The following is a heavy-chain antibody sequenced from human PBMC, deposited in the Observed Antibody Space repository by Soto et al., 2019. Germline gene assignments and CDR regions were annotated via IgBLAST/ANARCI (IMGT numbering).Heavy chain of an antibody. D-gene: IGHD3-22*01. V-gene: IGHV4-34*01. CDR3: ARAGGSGYSSGDIDY. CDR1: GGSFSGYY. Sequence: PSETLSLTCAVYGGSFSGYYWSWIRQPPGKGLEWIGEINHSGSTNYNPSLKSRVTISVDTSKNQFSLKLSSVTAADTAVYYCARAGGSGYSSGDIDYWGQGTLVTVSS. CDR2: INHSGST. J-gene: IGHJ4*02.